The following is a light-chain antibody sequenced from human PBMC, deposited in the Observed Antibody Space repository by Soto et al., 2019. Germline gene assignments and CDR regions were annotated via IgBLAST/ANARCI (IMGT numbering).Light chain of an antibody. V-gene: IGKV1-27*01. CDR1: QGIRNS. Sequence: DVQMTQSPSSLSASVGDSVTITCRASQGIRNSLAWYQQKPGKVPQLLIYAASTLQSGVPSRFSGSGSGTDFTLTINSLQPDDVATYYCQRYNSASWTFGQGTKVEIK. CDR3: QRYNSASWT. CDR2: AAS. J-gene: IGKJ1*01.